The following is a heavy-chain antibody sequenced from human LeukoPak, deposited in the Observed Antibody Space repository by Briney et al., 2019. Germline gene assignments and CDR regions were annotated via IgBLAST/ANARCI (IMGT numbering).Heavy chain of an antibody. CDR1: GFTFSSYA. CDR2: ISGSGGST. CDR3: AKQGPARIPIVVVTAMAH. V-gene: IGHV3-23*01. J-gene: IGHJ4*02. D-gene: IGHD2-21*02. Sequence: QAGGSLRLSCAASGFTFSSYAMSWVRQAPGKGLEWVSAISGSGGSTYYADSVKGRFTISRDNSKNTLYLQMNSLRAEDTAVYYCAKQGPARIPIVVVTAMAHWGQGTLVTVSS.